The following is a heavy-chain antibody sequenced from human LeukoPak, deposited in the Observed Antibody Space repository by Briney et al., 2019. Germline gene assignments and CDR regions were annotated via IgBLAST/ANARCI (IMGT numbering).Heavy chain of an antibody. CDR1: GFTFSSYA. CDR2: ISYDGSNK. D-gene: IGHD3-16*01. Sequence: GRSLRLSCAASGFTFSSYAMHWVRQAPGKGLEWVAVISYDGSNKYYADSVKGRFTNSRDNSKNTLYLQMNSLRAEDTAVYYCARDLGVFHYYYYGMDVWGQGTTVTVSS. V-gene: IGHV3-30-3*01. CDR3: ARDLGVFHYYYYGMDV. J-gene: IGHJ6*02.